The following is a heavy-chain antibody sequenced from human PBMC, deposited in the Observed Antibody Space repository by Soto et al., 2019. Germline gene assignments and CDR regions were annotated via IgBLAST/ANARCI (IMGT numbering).Heavy chain of an antibody. CDR1: GFSLSTSGVG. V-gene: IGHV2-5*02. D-gene: IGHD3-22*01. CDR3: AHRRRYYDSSGYYSCFDP. J-gene: IGHJ5*02. Sequence: XGPTLVNPTQTLRLTCTFSGFSLSTSGVGVGWVRQPPGKALEWLALIYWDDDKRYSPSLKSRLTITKDTSKNQVVLTMTNMNPVDTATYYCAHRRRYYDSSGYYSCFDPSGQGTLVTVSS. CDR2: IYWDDDK.